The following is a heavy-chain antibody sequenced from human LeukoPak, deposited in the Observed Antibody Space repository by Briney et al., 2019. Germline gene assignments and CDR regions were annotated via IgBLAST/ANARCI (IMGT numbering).Heavy chain of an antibody. J-gene: IGHJ3*02. CDR3: ARAHDSSGYYSDAFDI. Sequence: ASVTVSCKASVYTFTGYYMHWVRQAPGQGHEWMGWIKPNSGGTNYAQKFQGRVTMTRDTSISTAYMELSRLRSDDTAVYYCARAHDSSGYYSDAFDIWGQGTMVTASS. V-gene: IGHV1-2*02. CDR1: VYTFTGYY. D-gene: IGHD3-22*01. CDR2: IKPNSGGT.